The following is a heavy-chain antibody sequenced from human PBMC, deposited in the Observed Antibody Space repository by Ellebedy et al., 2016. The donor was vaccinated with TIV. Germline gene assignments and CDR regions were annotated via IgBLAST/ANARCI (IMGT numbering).Heavy chain of an antibody. Sequence: SETLYLTXVVSGGSISNIGYSWSWIRQPPGKGLEWIGYIYHSGTTYYNPSLKSRVSISVDTSKNQFSLNLNSVTAADTAVYYCARKGSGYPLAFGYWGQGTLVTVSS. V-gene: IGHV4-30-2*01. J-gene: IGHJ4*02. CDR3: ARKGSGYPLAFGY. CDR2: IYHSGTT. CDR1: GGSISNIGYS. D-gene: IGHD3-22*01.